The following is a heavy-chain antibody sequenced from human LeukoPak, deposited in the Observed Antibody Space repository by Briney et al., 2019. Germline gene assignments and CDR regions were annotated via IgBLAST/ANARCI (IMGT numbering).Heavy chain of an antibody. D-gene: IGHD3-3*01. CDR1: GGSISSGSYY. Sequence: PSQTLSLTCTVSGGSISSGSYYWSWIRQPAGKGLEWIGRIYTSGSTNYNPSLKSRVTISVDTSKNQFSLKLSSVTAADTAVYYCARGGQGSLGYWGQGTLVTVSS. CDR3: ARGGQGSLGY. V-gene: IGHV4-61*02. J-gene: IGHJ4*02. CDR2: IYTSGST.